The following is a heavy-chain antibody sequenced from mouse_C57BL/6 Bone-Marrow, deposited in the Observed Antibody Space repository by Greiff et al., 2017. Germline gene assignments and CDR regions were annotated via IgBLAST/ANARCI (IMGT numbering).Heavy chain of an antibody. CDR3: ARYIPLLFDY. J-gene: IGHJ2*01. V-gene: IGHV7-3*01. Sequence: EVMLVESGGGLVQPGGSLSLSCAASGFTFTDYYMSWVRQPPGKALEWLGFIRNKANGYTTEYSASVKGRFTISRDNSQSILYLQMNALRAEDSATYYCARYIPLLFDYWGQGTTLTVSS. CDR2: IRNKANGYTT. CDR1: GFTFTDYY.